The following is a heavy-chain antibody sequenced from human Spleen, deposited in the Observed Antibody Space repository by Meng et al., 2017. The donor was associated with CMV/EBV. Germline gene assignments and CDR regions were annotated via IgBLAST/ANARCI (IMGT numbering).Heavy chain of an antibody. J-gene: IGHJ3*02. Sequence: ASVKVSCKASGYTFTSHYLHWVRQAPGQGLEWMGMINPRGGSTNSAQRFQGRVTMTRDTSTSTIYMEVSSLRSEDTAVYHCAREGGLSSLGAFDIWGQGTMVTVSS. CDR2: INPRGGST. D-gene: IGHD2-8*02. CDR1: GYTFTSHY. CDR3: AREGGLSSLGAFDI. V-gene: IGHV1-46*01.